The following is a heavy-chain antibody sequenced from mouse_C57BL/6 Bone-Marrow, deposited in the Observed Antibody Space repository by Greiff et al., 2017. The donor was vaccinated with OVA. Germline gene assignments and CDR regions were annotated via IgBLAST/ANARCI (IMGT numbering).Heavy chain of an antibody. CDR3: ARSHYYGSRYFDY. J-gene: IGHJ2*01. Sequence: QVQLQQSGPELVKPGASVKLSCKASGYTFTSYDINWVKQRPGQGLEWIGWIYPRDGSTKYNEKFKGEATLTVDTSSSTAYMELHSLTSEDSAVYFCARSHYYGSRYFDYWGQGTTLTVSS. CDR1: GYTFTSYD. D-gene: IGHD1-1*01. CDR2: IYPRDGST. V-gene: IGHV1-85*01.